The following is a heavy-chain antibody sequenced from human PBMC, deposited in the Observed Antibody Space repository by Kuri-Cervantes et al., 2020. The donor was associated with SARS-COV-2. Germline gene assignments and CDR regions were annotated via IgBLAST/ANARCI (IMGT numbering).Heavy chain of an antibody. D-gene: IGHD6-19*01. CDR3: ARDNSLSGWYWYFDL. J-gene: IGHJ2*01. Sequence: GESLKISCTASGFTFGDYAMSWVRQAPGKGLEWVGFIRSKAYGGTTEYAASVKGRFTISRDDSKSIAYLQMNSLKTEDTAVYYCARDNSLSGWYWYFDLWGRGTLVTVSS. CDR1: GFTFGDYA. CDR2: IRSKAYGGTT. V-gene: IGHV3-49*04.